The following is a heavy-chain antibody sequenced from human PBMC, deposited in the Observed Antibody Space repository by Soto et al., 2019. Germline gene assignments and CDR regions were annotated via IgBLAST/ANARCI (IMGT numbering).Heavy chain of an antibody. V-gene: IGHV3-11*01. CDR3: AREGYYYSYAMDV. CDR1: GFTFSDYY. CDR2: IGTSDSTI. Sequence: QVQLVESGVGLVKPGGSLRLSCAASGFTFSDYYMSWIRQAPGKGLEWVSYIGTSDSTIYYADSVKGRFTISRDNAKNSLYLQMSSLRAEDTAVYYCAREGYYYSYAMDVWGRGTTVTVSS. J-gene: IGHJ6*02.